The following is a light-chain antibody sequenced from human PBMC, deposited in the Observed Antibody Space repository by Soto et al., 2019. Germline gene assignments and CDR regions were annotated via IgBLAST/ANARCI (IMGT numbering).Light chain of an antibody. J-gene: IGKJ1*01. V-gene: IGKV3-20*01. CDR2: DAS. CDR3: QHYGSSPRT. Sequence: EVVLTQSPGTLSLSPGERATLSCRASQSVDRNSLAWYQQRPGQAPNLLIYDASIRVIGIPDRFSGSGSGTDFTLTISRLEPEDFALYYCQHYGSSPRTFGQGTKVEIK. CDR1: QSVDRNS.